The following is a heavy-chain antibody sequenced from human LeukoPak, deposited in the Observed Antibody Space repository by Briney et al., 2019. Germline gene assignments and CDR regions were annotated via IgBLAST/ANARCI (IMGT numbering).Heavy chain of an antibody. D-gene: IGHD6-19*01. CDR1: GFTFSSYE. CDR3: AREAIAVSTS. CDR2: ICSSGSTI. J-gene: IGHJ4*02. Sequence: GGSLRLSCAASGFTFSSYEMNWVRQAPGKGLEWVSYICSSGSTIYYADSVKGRFTISRDMAKISLYVQMNNLRAEDTAVYDCAREAIAVSTSWGQGTLVTVSS. V-gene: IGHV3-48*03.